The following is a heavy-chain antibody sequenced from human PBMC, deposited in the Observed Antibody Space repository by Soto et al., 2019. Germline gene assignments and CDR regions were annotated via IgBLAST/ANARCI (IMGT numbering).Heavy chain of an antibody. CDR3: AKGGSNDYSPLDF. CDR1: GFTFSSYR. Sequence: LRLSCSASGFTFSSYRMNWVRQAPGKGLEWVSYISSSSTTIYYADSVKGRVSISRDNAKNTLYLQMNRLSAGDTAVYYCAKGGSNDYSPLDFCGQGTPVTVSS. D-gene: IGHD3-22*01. J-gene: IGHJ4*02. CDR2: ISSSSTTI. V-gene: IGHV3-48*01.